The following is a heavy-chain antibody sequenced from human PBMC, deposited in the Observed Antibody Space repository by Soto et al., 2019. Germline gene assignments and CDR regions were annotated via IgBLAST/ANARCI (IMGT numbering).Heavy chain of an antibody. Sequence: SETLSLTCTVSGGSISSRSYYWGWIRQPPGTGLEWIGEINHSGSTNYNPSLKSRVTISVDTSKNQFSLKLTSVTAADTAFYYCARLGGYYQSLDTWGQGTLVTVSS. J-gene: IGHJ5*02. CDR2: INHSGST. CDR3: ARLGGYYQSLDT. CDR1: GGSISSRSYY. D-gene: IGHD3-22*01. V-gene: IGHV4-39*07.